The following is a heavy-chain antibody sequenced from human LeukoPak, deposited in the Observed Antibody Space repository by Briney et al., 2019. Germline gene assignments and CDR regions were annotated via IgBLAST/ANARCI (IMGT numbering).Heavy chain of an antibody. CDR1: GFTFSSYE. CDR3: ARDIRVAAAGTDWFDP. Sequence: RAGGSLRLACAASGFTFSSYEMNWVRQAPGKGLEWVSVIYSGGSTYYADSVKGRFTISRHNSKNTLYLQMNSLRAEDTAVYYCARDIRVAAAGTDWFDPWGQGTLVTVSS. CDR2: IYSGGST. D-gene: IGHD6-13*01. V-gene: IGHV3-53*04. J-gene: IGHJ5*02.